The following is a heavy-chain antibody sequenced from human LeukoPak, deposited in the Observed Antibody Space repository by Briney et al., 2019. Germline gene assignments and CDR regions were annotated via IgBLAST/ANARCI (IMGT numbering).Heavy chain of an antibody. CDR1: GGSISPISSSTYY. J-gene: IGHJ4*02. CDR3: ARQLPTAAADTRVYFDY. Sequence: SETLSLTCTVSGGSISPISSSTYYWGWIRQAPGKGLEWIGSLFYGENTHYNPSLKSRATLSVDSSKNQFSLKLTPVTAADAAVYFCARQLPTAAADTRVYFDYWGQGTVVTVSP. V-gene: IGHV4-39*01. D-gene: IGHD6-25*01. CDR2: LFYGENT.